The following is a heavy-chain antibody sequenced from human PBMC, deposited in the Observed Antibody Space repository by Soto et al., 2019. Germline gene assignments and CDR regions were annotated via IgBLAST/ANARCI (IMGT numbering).Heavy chain of an antibody. CDR2: INPNSGGT. CDR3: ARASRGSASADAFDI. CDR1: GYTFTGYY. Sequence: QVQLVQSGAEVKKPVASVKVSCKASGYTFTGYYMHWVRQAPGQGLEWMGWINPNSGGTNYAQKFQGWVTTTRDTSISTAYMELSRLRSDDTAVYYCARASRGSASADAFDIWCQGTMVTVS. J-gene: IGHJ3*02. V-gene: IGHV1-2*04. D-gene: IGHD2-21*01.